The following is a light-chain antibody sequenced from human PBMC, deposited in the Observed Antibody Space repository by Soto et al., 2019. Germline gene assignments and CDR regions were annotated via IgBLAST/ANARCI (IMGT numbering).Light chain of an antibody. CDR2: DVS. Sequence: QSALTQPASVSGSPGQSITISCTGTSNDVGGYDYVTWYQHHPGKAPKLMIYDVSNRPSGISDRFSASKSGNTASLTISGVQAEDEAYYYCSSYTSSATLVFGGGTKLTVL. J-gene: IGLJ2*01. V-gene: IGLV2-14*03. CDR1: SNDVGGYDY. CDR3: SSYTSSATLV.